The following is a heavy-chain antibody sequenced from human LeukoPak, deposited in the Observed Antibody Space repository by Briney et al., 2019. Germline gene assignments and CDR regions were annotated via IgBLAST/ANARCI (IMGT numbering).Heavy chain of an antibody. CDR2: INGDASST. V-gene: IGHV3-74*01. CDR1: GLTLSGYW. Sequence: QPGGSLRLSCAASGLTLSGYWMHWVRQAPGKGLVWVSRINGDASSTSYADSVKGRFTISRDNAKNSLYLQMNSLRAEDTAVYYCARVIVARPGVWAAGFWGQGTLVTVSS. CDR3: ARVIVARPGVWAAGF. D-gene: IGHD6-6*01. J-gene: IGHJ4*02.